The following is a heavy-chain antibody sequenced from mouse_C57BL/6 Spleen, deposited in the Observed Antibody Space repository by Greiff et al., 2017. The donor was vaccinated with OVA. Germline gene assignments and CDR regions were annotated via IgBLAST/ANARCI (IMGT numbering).Heavy chain of an antibody. D-gene: IGHD1-1*01. CDR3: ARLITTVVANDY. J-gene: IGHJ2*01. V-gene: IGHV1-82*01. CDR1: GYAFSSSW. CDR2: IYPGDGDT. Sequence: VKLMESGPELVKPGASVKISCKASGYAFSSSWMNWVKQRPGKGLEWIGRIYPGDGDTNYNGKFKGKATLTADKSSSTAYMQLSSLTSEDSAVYFCARLITTVVANDYWGQGTTLTVSS.